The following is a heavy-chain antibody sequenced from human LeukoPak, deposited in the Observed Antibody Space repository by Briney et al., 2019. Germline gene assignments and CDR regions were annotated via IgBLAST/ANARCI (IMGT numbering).Heavy chain of an antibody. CDR1: GFIFDDHG. J-gene: IGHJ3*02. CDR2: INWNGGST. V-gene: IGHV3-20*04. CDR3: ARGRSSNSDAFDI. D-gene: IGHD6-13*01. Sequence: PGGSLRLSCAASGFIFDDHGMSWVRHGPGKGLEWVSGINWNGGSTGYEGSVAGRFTISRDNAKNSLYLQMNRLRAEDTALYYCARGRSSNSDAFDIWGQGTMVTVSS.